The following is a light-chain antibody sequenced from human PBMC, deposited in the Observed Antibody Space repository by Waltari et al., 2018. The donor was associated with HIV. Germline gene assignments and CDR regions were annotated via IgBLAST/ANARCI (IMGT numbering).Light chain of an antibody. CDR1: ALAKKY. Sequence: SYELTQPPSVSVSPGQTARIPCSGDALAKKYAYWYQQKSGQAPVLVIYEDTKRPSGIPDRFSGSSSGAMATLTISGAQLEDEGDYYCYSTDSSGYLFVFGTGTKVTVL. V-gene: IGLV3-10*01. CDR3: YSTDSSGYLFV. J-gene: IGLJ1*01. CDR2: EDT.